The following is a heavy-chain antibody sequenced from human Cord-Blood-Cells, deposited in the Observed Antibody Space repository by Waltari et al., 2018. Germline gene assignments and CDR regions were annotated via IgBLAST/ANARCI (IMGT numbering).Heavy chain of an antibody. V-gene: IGHV3-33*01. CDR1: GCPWRSSG. J-gene: IGHJ4*02. D-gene: IGHD1-1*01. CDR3: ARGTTGTDY. CDR2: IWYDGSNK. Sequence: QVSWVACGAGVVQPGRALGLSGAVSGCPWRSSGMHWVRQAPGKGLEGGAVIWYDGSNKYYADSVKGRFTIARDNSKNTLYLQMNSRRAEDTAVYYCARGTTGTDYWGQGTLVTVSS.